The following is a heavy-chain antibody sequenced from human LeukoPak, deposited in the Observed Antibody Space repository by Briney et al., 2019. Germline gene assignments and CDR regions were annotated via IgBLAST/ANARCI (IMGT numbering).Heavy chain of an antibody. CDR1: GYTFTGYY. Sequence: ASVKVSCKASGYTFTGYYIHWVRQAPGQGLEWMGWINPNSGGTNYAQKFQGRVTMTRDTSISTAYMELSRLRSDDTAVYYCARFYDSSGYYSFDIWGQGTMVTVSS. D-gene: IGHD3-22*01. CDR3: ARFYDSSGYYSFDI. V-gene: IGHV1-2*02. CDR2: INPNSGGT. J-gene: IGHJ3*02.